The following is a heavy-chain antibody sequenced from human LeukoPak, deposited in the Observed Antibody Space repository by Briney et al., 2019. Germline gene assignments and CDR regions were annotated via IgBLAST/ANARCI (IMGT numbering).Heavy chain of an antibody. CDR2: IYYSGST. Sequence: SETLSLTCTVSGGSISSYYWSWIRQPPGKGLEWIGYIYYSGSTNYNPSLKSRVTISVDTSKNQFSLKLSSVTAADTAVYYCARHWSYDSSGYPIDYWGQGTLVTVSS. J-gene: IGHJ4*02. D-gene: IGHD3-22*01. CDR3: ARHWSYDSSGYPIDY. CDR1: GGSISSYY. V-gene: IGHV4-59*08.